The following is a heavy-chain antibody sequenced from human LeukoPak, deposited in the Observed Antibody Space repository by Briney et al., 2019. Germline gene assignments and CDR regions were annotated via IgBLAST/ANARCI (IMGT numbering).Heavy chain of an antibody. J-gene: IGHJ3*01. V-gene: IGHV3-21*01. D-gene: IGHD6-19*01. CDR3: ARDLGIAWSRGAFDV. CDR1: EFTFSDYS. Sequence: PGGSLRLSCAASEFTFSDYSMNWVRQAPGKGLEWVSSISSSSSYIYYADSVKGRFTISRDNAKNSLSLQMSSLRDEDTAVYYCARDLGIAWSRGAFDVWGQGTMVSVSS. CDR2: ISSSSSYI.